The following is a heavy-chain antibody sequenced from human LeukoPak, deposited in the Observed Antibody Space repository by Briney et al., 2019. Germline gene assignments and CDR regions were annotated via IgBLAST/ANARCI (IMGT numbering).Heavy chain of an antibody. J-gene: IGHJ4*02. CDR3: VCGGGALNY. D-gene: IGHD2-21*01. CDR2: IYYSGST. Sequence: PSETLSLTCTVSGGSISSGDYYWSWIRQPPGKGLEWIGYIYYSGSTYYNPSLKSRVTISVDTSKNQFSLKLSSVTPEDTAVYYCVCGGGALNYWGQGTLVTVSS. V-gene: IGHV4-30-4*01. CDR1: GGSISSGDYY.